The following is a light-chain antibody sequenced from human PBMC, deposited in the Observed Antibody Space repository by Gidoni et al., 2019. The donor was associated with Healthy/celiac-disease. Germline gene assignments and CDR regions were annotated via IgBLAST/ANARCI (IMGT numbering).Light chain of an antibody. CDR2: GAS. Sequence: EIVMTQSPATLSVSPGERDTLSCRASQSVSSNLARYQQKPGQAPRLLIYGASTRATGIPARFSGSGSGTEFTLTISSLQSEDFAVYYCQQYNNWQTFGQXTKLGIK. V-gene: IGKV3-15*01. CDR1: QSVSSN. J-gene: IGKJ2*01. CDR3: QQYNNWQT.